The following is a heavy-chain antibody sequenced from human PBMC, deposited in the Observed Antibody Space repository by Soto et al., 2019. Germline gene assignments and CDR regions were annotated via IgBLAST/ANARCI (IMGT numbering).Heavy chain of an antibody. D-gene: IGHD5-18*01. V-gene: IGHV1-8*01. Sequence: ASVKVSCKASGYIFTNNDVSWVRQATGQGLEWMGWMNPGSGDTGYAQKFQGRVTMTRNISIATAYMELSSLRADDTAIYYCARMASFGSLNWFDPWGKGNMVAVSS. J-gene: IGHJ5*02. CDR3: ARMASFGSLNWFDP. CDR1: GYIFTNND. CDR2: MNPGSGDT.